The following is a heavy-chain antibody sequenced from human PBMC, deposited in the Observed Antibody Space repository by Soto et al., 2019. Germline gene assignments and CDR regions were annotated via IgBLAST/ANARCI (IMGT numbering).Heavy chain of an antibody. Sequence: GASVKVSCKASGYTFTSYAMHWVRQAPGQRLEWMGWINAGNGNTKYSQKFQGRVTITRDTSASTAYMELSSLRSEDTAVYYCARMGLDGGDSDYWGQGTLVTVSS. CDR1: GYTFTSYA. J-gene: IGHJ4*02. CDR2: INAGNGNT. D-gene: IGHD2-21*02. V-gene: IGHV1-3*01. CDR3: ARMGLDGGDSDY.